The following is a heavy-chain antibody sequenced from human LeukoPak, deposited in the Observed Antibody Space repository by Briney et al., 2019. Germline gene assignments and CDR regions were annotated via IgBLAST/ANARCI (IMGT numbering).Heavy chain of an antibody. CDR2: IKTDGSTA. V-gene: IGHV3-74*01. D-gene: IGHD2-2*01. CDR1: GFTFSSSW. Sequence: GGSPRLSCAVSGFTFSSSWMHWVRQAPGKGLVWVSHIKTDGSTAAYADSVKGRFTISRDNAKNTLYLQMNSLRAEDTGVYYCARGNQQLPRSTPDYWGQGTLVTVSS. J-gene: IGHJ4*02. CDR3: ARGNQQLPRSTPDY.